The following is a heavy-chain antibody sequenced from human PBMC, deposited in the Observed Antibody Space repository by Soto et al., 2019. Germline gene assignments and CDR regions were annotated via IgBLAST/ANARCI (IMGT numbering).Heavy chain of an antibody. D-gene: IGHD2-15*01. CDR2: IYYSGST. V-gene: IGHV4-31*03. CDR1: GGSISSGGYY. J-gene: IGHJ6*02. CDR3: ATRSDYYYYGMDV. Sequence: KPSETLSLTCTVSGGSISSGGYYWSWIRQHPGKGLEWIGYIYYSGSTYYNPSLKSRVTISVDTSKNQFSRKLSSVTAADTAVYYCATRSDYYYYGMDVWGQGTTVTVSS.